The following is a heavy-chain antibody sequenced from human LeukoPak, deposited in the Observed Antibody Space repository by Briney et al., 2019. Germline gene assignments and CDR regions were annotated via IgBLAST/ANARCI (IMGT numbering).Heavy chain of an antibody. Sequence: SETLSLTCAVYNGSFVGYFWSWIRQPPGKGLEWIGEINHAGSTNNNPSLKSRVTMSVDTSKNQFFLEVSSVTAADTAVYYCARRCRGVPDAIRVHYYYYMDVWDKGTTVTVSS. J-gene: IGHJ6*03. CDR1: NGSFVGYF. V-gene: IGHV4-34*01. CDR3: ARRCRGVPDAIRVHYYYYMDV. CDR2: INHAGST. D-gene: IGHD2-2*01.